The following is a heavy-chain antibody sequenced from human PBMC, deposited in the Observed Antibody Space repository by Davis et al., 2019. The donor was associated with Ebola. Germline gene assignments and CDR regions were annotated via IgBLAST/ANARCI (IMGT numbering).Heavy chain of an antibody. V-gene: IGHV3-11*06. CDR2: ISSSSSYI. CDR1: GFTFSDYY. Sequence: GESLKISCAASGFTFSDYYMSWIRQAPGKGLEWVSSISSSSSYIYYADSVKGRFTISRDNSKNTLYLQMNSLRAEDTAVYYCAREGLIYDYVWGSYRYFDYWGQGTLVTVSS. D-gene: IGHD3-16*02. CDR3: AREGLIYDYVWGSYRYFDY. J-gene: IGHJ4*02.